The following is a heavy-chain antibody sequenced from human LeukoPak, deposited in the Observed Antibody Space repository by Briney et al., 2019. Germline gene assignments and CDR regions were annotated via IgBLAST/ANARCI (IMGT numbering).Heavy chain of an antibody. CDR2: INSDGSST. CDR3: VYCGSTSCDWFDP. D-gene: IGHD2-2*01. CDR1: GFTFSSYW. Sequence: PGGSLRLSCAASGFTFSSYWMHWVRQAPGKGLVWVSRINSDGSSTSYADSVKGRFTISRDNAKNTLYLQMNSLRAEDTAVYYCVYCGSTSCDWFDPWGQGTLVTVSS. V-gene: IGHV3-74*01. J-gene: IGHJ5*02.